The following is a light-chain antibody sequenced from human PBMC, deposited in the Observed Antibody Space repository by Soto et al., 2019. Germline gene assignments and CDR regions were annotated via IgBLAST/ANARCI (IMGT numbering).Light chain of an antibody. Sequence: QSALTQPPSASGSPGQSVTISCTGTSSDVGAYNYVSWYQHHPGKAPQLIIYEVNKRPSGVSDRFSGSKSGDTAFLTVSGLQAEDESNFYCSSYPGMGTSWVFGGGTKLTVL. J-gene: IGLJ3*02. CDR1: SSDVGAYNY. V-gene: IGLV2-8*01. CDR2: EVN. CDR3: SSYPGMGTSWV.